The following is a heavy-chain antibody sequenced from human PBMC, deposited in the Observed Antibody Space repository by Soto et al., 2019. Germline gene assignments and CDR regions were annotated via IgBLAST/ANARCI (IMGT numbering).Heavy chain of an antibody. Sequence: QVQLVQSGAVVKKPGSSVEVSCKASGGTFSSYAINWVRQAPGPGLEWMGGIIPMFGTTTYAQKFQGRVTITADESTSTVYMELTGLTSDDTAVYYCGRDGAGMGATFDYWGQGTLVTVSS. J-gene: IGHJ4*02. CDR2: IIPMFGTT. CDR1: GGTFSSYA. D-gene: IGHD1-26*01. CDR3: GRDGAGMGATFDY. V-gene: IGHV1-69*12.